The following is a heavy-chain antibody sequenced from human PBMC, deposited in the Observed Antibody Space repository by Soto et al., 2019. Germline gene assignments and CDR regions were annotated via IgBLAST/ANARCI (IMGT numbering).Heavy chain of an antibody. D-gene: IGHD3-3*01. CDR3: AREVRVRGFAFDI. CDR2: IGDSGGST. V-gene: IGHV3-23*01. CDR1: GFTFNSYA. Sequence: GGSLRLSCVTSGFTFNSYAMSWVRQAPGKGPEWVSAIGDSGGSTYYVDSVKGRFTISRDNSKNMLYLQMNSLRVEDTAVYYCAREVRVRGFAFDIWGQGTMVTVSS. J-gene: IGHJ3*02.